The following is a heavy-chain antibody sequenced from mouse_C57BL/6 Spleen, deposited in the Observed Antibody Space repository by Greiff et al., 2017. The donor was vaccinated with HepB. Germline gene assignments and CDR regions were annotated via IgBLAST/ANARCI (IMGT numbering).Heavy chain of an antibody. Sequence: VQLKESGPELVKPGASVKIPCKASGYTFTDYNMDWVKQSHGKSLEWIGDINPNNGGTIYNQKFKGKATLTVDKSSSTAYMELRSLTSEDTAVYYCARSNLAWFAYWGQGTLVTVSA. V-gene: IGHV1-18*01. D-gene: IGHD4-1*01. J-gene: IGHJ3*01. CDR2: INPNNGGT. CDR3: ARSNLAWFAY. CDR1: GYTFTDYN.